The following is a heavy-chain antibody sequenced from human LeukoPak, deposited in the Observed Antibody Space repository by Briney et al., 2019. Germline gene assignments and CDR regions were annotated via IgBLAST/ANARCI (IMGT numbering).Heavy chain of an antibody. D-gene: IGHD1-26*01. Sequence: PGGSLRLSCAASGFTFSSYSMNWVRQAPGKGLEWVANIKQDGSEKYYVDSVKGRFTISRDNAKNSLYLQMNSLRAEDTAVYYCARGRWELLWAFDIWGQGTMVTVSS. CDR3: ARGRWELLWAFDI. V-gene: IGHV3-7*01. J-gene: IGHJ3*02. CDR1: GFTFSSYS. CDR2: IKQDGSEK.